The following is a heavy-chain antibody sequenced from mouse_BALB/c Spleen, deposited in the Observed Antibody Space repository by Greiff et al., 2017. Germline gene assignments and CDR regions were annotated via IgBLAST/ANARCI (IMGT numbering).Heavy chain of an antibody. D-gene: IGHD2-14*01. V-gene: IGHV5-6-3*01. Sequence: EVNLVESGGGLVQPGGSLKLSCAASGFTFSSYGMSWVRQTPDKRLELVATINSNGGSTYYPDSVKGRCTFSRDNAKNTLYLQMSSLKSEDTAMYYCARDPLYRYDAMDYWGQGTSVTVSS. CDR1: GFTFSSYG. CDR2: INSNGGST. CDR3: ARDPLYRYDAMDY. J-gene: IGHJ4*01.